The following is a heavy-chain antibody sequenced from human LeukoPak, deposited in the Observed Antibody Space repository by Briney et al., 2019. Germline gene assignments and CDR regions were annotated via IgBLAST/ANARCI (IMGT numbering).Heavy chain of an antibody. Sequence: GGSLRLSCAASGFTVSSNYMSWVRQAPGKGLEWVSVIYSGGSTYYADSVKGRFTISRDNSKNTLYLQMNSLRAEDTAVYYCAKDKDFWSGEAFDYWGQGTLVTVSS. CDR3: AKDKDFWSGEAFDY. CDR2: IYSGGST. CDR1: GFTVSSNY. J-gene: IGHJ4*02. V-gene: IGHV3-66*01. D-gene: IGHD3-3*01.